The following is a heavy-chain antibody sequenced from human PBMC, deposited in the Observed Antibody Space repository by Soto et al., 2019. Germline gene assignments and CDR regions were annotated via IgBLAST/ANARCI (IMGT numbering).Heavy chain of an antibody. V-gene: IGHV3-23*01. CDR1: GFTFSSYA. CDR3: ARRGSGSYYDY. D-gene: IGHD1-26*01. CDR2: ISGSGGST. Sequence: EVQLLESGGGLVQPGGSLRLSCAASGFTFSSYAMRWVRQAPGKGLEWVSAISGSGGSTYYADAVKGRFTISRDNSKNTLYLQMNSLRAEDTAVYYCARRGSGSYYDYWGQGTLVTVSS. J-gene: IGHJ4*02.